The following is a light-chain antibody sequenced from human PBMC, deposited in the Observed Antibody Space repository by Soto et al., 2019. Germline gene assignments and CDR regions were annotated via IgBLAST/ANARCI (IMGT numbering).Light chain of an antibody. J-gene: IGKJ4*01. CDR2: GAS. Sequence: IGISQSPATLSVSPGERATLSCRASQSVSSNLAWYQQKPGQAPSLLIYGASSRATGSPDRFSGSRSGPEFTLTINSLQSEDFAIYYCQPYNNWPLTFGGGTKVDI. V-gene: IGKV3D-15*01. CDR3: QPYNNWPLT. CDR1: QSVSSN.